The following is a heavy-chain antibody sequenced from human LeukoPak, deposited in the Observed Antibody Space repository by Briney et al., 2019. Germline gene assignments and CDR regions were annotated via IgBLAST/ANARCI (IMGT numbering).Heavy chain of an antibody. D-gene: IGHD6-19*01. Sequence: SETLSLTCTVSGGSISSYYWSWIRQPPGKGLEWIGYIYYSGSTNYNPSLKSRVTISVDTSKNQFSLKLSSVTAADTAVYYCAGVRGWYDGGRLFDYWGQGTLVTVSS. CDR1: GGSISSYY. CDR2: IYYSGST. J-gene: IGHJ4*02. CDR3: AGVRGWYDGGRLFDY. V-gene: IGHV4-59*01.